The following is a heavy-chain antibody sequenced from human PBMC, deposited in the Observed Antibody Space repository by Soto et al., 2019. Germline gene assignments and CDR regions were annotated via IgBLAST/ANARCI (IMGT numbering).Heavy chain of an antibody. D-gene: IGHD6-19*01. CDR1: GFTFKESA. J-gene: IGHJ4*02. Sequence: EVRLLEAGGGLKQPGGSLRLSCAASGFTFKESAMNWVRQAPGKGLEWVASISDTGASTWYAESVRGRLSISRDNSKNPLDLQMNSLRGEDTAVYYCAKGRGSGWAWYFDNWGQGTLVTVSS. CDR3: AKGRGSGWAWYFDN. V-gene: IGHV3-23*01. CDR2: ISDTGAST.